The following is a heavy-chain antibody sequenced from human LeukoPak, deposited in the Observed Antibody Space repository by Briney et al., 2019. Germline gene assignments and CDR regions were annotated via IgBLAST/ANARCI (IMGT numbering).Heavy chain of an antibody. CDR3: ARDKPRYYYGSGSCYPDAFDI. J-gene: IGHJ3*02. Sequence: SETLSLTCTVSGGSISSYYWSWIRQPPGKGLEWIGYIYYSGSTNYNPSLKSRVTISIDTSKNHFSLKLRSVTAADTAVYYCARDKPRYYYGSGSCYPDAFDIWGQGTMVTVSS. V-gene: IGHV4-59*01. CDR2: IYYSGST. D-gene: IGHD3-10*01. CDR1: GGSISSYY.